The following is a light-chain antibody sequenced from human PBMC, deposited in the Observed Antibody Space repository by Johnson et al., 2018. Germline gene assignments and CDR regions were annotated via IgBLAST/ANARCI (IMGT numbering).Light chain of an antibody. CDR3: GTWDSSLSAVNV. CDR1: SSNIGNNY. CDR2: ENN. J-gene: IGLJ1*01. Sequence: QSVLTQPPSVSAAPGQKVTISCSGSSSNIGNNYVSWYQQLPGTAPKLLIYENNKRPSGIPDRFSGSKSGTSATLGITGLQTGDAADYYCGTWDSSLSAVNVFGTGTKVTFL. V-gene: IGLV1-51*02.